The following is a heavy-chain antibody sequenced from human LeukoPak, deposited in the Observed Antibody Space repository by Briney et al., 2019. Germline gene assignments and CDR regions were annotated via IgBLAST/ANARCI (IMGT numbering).Heavy chain of an antibody. J-gene: IGHJ5*02. D-gene: IGHD3-22*01. CDR1: GFTFSNYW. CDR2: INSDGINT. V-gene: IGHV3-74*01. CDR3: ARDLGQYYDTSDNWFDP. Sequence: GGSLRLSCAASGFTFSNYWMHWVRQAPGKGLVWVSRINSDGINTSYADSVKGRFTISRDNARNTLNLQMNSLRAEDTAVYYCARDLGQYYDTSDNWFDPWGQGALVTVSS.